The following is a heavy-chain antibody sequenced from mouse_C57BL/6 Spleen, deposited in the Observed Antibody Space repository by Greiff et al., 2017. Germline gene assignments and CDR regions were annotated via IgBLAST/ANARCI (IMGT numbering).Heavy chain of an antibody. CDR1: GYAFTNYL. CDR3: ARNTTIEATGALDY. CDR2: INPGSGGT. D-gene: IGHD1-1*01. J-gene: IGHJ4*01. Sequence: QVLLQQSGAELVRPGTSVKVSCKASGYAFTNYLIDWVKQRPGQGLEWIGVINPGSGGTYYTEKFKGKATLTADKSTRTTYMHLSSLTSEDSAVYFCARNTTIEATGALDYWGQGTSVTVSS. V-gene: IGHV1-54*01.